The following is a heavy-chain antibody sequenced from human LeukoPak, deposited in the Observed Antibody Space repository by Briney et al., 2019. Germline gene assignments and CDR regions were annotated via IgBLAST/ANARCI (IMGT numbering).Heavy chain of an antibody. Sequence: SETLSLTCNVSGGSINNYYWSWIRQPPGKGLEWIGYIYTSGSTNYNPSLTSRVTISVDTSKDQFSLKLTPVTAADTAVYYCARLTYTTRPVDVWGKGTTVTVSS. V-gene: IGHV4-4*09. D-gene: IGHD3-16*01. CDR3: ARLTYTTRPVDV. CDR1: GGSINNYY. CDR2: IYTSGST. J-gene: IGHJ6*04.